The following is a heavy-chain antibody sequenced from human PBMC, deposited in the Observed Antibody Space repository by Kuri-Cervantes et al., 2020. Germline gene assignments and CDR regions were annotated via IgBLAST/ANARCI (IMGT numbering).Heavy chain of an antibody. J-gene: IGHJ6*02. D-gene: IGHD3-10*01. CDR1: GFTFSSYA. CDR2: ISYDGSNK. Sequence: GESLKISCAASGFTFSSYAMHWVRQAPGKGLEWVADISYDGSNKYYADSVKGRFTISRDNSKNTLYLQINSLRAEDTAVYYCARDPRGSAGRYGPEIGGMDVWGQGTTVTVSS. CDR3: ARDPRGSAGRYGPEIGGMDV. V-gene: IGHV3-30*04.